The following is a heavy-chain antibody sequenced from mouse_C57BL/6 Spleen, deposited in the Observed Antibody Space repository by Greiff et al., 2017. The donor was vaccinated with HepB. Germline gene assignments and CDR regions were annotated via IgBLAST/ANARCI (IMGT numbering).Heavy chain of an antibody. Sequence: EVQGVESGGGLVKPGGSLKLSCAASGFTFSDYGMHWVRQAPEKGLEWVAYISSGSSTIYYADTVKGRFTISRDNAKNTLFLQMTSLRNEETAMYYCARTREYYGSSPWFAYWGQGTLVTVSA. CDR2: ISSGSSTI. D-gene: IGHD1-1*01. CDR1: GFTFSDYG. J-gene: IGHJ3*01. V-gene: IGHV5-17*01. CDR3: ARTREYYGSSPWFAY.